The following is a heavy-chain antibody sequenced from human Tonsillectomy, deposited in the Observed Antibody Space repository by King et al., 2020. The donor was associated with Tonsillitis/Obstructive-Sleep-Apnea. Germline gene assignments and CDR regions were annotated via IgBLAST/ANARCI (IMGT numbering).Heavy chain of an antibody. CDR1: GFTFSSYA. CDR3: AKGAGIVVVPAAIHYYMDV. V-gene: IGHV3-23*04. Sequence: VQLVESGGDLVQPGGSLRLSCAASGFTFSSYAMSWVRQAPGKGLEWVPSISGSGGSTSFADSVKGRFTISRDNSKNTLYLQMNSLRAEDTALYYCAKGAGIVVVPAAIHYYMDVWGKGTTVTVSS. J-gene: IGHJ6*03. D-gene: IGHD2-2*02. CDR2: ISGSGGST.